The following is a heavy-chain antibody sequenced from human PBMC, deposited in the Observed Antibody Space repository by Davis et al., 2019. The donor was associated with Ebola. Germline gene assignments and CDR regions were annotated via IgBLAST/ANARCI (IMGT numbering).Heavy chain of an antibody. CDR1: GFTFSDYY. Sequence: GESLKISCAASGFTFSDYYMSWIRQAPGKGLEWVSYISSSGSTIYYADSVKGRFTISRDNAKNSLYLQMNSLRAEDTAVYYCARESVCSSTSCLLYYYYGMDVWGKGTTVTVSS. CDR2: ISSSGSTI. J-gene: IGHJ6*04. CDR3: ARESVCSSTSCLLYYYYGMDV. V-gene: IGHV3-11*01. D-gene: IGHD2-2*01.